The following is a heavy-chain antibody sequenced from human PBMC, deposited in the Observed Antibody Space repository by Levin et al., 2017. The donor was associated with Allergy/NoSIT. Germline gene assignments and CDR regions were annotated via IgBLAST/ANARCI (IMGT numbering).Heavy chain of an antibody. CDR3: ARDGRWDQNWFDP. Sequence: GGSLRLSCAASGFTFSSYAMHWVRQAPGKGLEWVAVISYDGSNKYYADSVKGRFTISRDNSKNTLYLQMNSLRAEDTAVYYCARDGRWDQNWFDPWGQGTLVTVSS. J-gene: IGHJ5*02. CDR2: ISYDGSNK. V-gene: IGHV3-30*04. D-gene: IGHD4-23*01. CDR1: GFTFSSYA.